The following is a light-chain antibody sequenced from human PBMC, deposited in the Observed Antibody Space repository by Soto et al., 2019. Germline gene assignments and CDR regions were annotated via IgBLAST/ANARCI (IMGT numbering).Light chain of an antibody. Sequence: VMTQYPISLPVPLGQPATLSCRASQSISGTLAWYRQKPGQAPRLLIYGASTRATSFPATFSGSGSGTDFTLTISSLQSEDLGVYYCLQDHDWPWTFGQGTKVDI. CDR1: QSISGT. CDR2: GAS. V-gene: IGKV3-15*01. J-gene: IGKJ1*01. CDR3: LQDHDWPWT.